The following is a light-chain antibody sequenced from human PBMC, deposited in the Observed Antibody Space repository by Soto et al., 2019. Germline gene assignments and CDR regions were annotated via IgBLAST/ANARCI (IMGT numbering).Light chain of an antibody. CDR3: QNYNSAPRT. CDR2: GAS. Sequence: DIQMTQSPSSLSASVGDRVTITCRASQGISNYLAWYQQKAGKVPELLIYGASTLQPGVPSRFSGSGSGTDFALTISSLQPEDVATYYCQNYNSAPRTFGQGTKVEIK. V-gene: IGKV1-27*01. CDR1: QGISNY. J-gene: IGKJ1*01.